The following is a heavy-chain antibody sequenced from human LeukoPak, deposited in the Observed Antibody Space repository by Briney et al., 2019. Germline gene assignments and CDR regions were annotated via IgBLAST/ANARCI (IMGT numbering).Heavy chain of an antibody. CDR1: GYTFTSYG. Sequence: SVKVSCKASGYTFTSYGISWVRQAPGQGLEWMGGIIPIFGTANYAQKFQGRVTITADESTSTAYMELSSLRSEDTAVYYCARDSTYGPGSYYYMDVWGKGTTVTVSS. V-gene: IGHV1-69*13. CDR2: IIPIFGTA. D-gene: IGHD2-8*01. J-gene: IGHJ6*03. CDR3: ARDSTYGPGSYYYMDV.